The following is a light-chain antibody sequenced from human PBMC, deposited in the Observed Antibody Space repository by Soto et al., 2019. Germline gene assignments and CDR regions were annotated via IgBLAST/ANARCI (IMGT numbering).Light chain of an antibody. CDR1: QGIGNS. V-gene: IGKV1-27*01. J-gene: IGKJ5*01. Sequence: DIPMTQSPPSLSASVGDRVTITCRASQGIGNSLAWYQQKPGTVPKLLIYSASTLQSGVPSRFSGSGSATDFTLTISSLQPEDVAAYYCQKYNTVPATFGQGTRLEIK. CDR3: QKYNTVPAT. CDR2: SAS.